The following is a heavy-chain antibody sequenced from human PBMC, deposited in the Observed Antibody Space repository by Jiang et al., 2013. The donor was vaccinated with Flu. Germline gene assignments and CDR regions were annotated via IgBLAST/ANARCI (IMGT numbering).Heavy chain of an antibody. V-gene: IGHV5-51*01. Sequence: QLVESGAEVKKPGESLKISCKGSGYSFTNSWIGWVRQMPGKGLEWVGIICPGDSDTRYSPSFQGQVTISADKSISTAYLQWSSLRASDTAMYYCARHSGQGLSEPFHIWGQGTMVTVSS. CDR2: ICPGDSDT. CDR3: ARHSGQGLSEPFHI. D-gene: IGHD6-25*01. J-gene: IGHJ3*02. CDR1: GYSFTNSW.